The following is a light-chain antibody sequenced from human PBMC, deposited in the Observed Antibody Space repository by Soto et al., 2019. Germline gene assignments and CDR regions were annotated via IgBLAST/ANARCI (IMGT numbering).Light chain of an antibody. CDR1: SSDVGGYNY. Sequence: QSVLTQPASVSGSPGQSITISCTGTSSDVGGYNYVSWYQQHPGKAPKLMIYDVSNRPSGVSNRFSGSKSGNTASLTISGLQAEDEADYYCGSYTSSSTLVFGGGTQLTV. J-gene: IGLJ3*02. CDR2: DVS. V-gene: IGLV2-14*01. CDR3: GSYTSSSTLV.